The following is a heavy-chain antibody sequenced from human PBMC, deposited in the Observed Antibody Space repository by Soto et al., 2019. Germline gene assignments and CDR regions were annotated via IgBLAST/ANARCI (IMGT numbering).Heavy chain of an antibody. V-gene: IGHV3-7*01. CDR2: IKQDASEK. D-gene: IGHD2-15*01. CDR1: GFTFSNYW. CDR3: AKVVVLADTGAFDI. Sequence: EVQLVESGGGLVQPGGSLRLSCAASGFTFSNYWMTWVRQAPGKGLEWVASIKQDASEKQYVDSVKGRFTISRDNANNSLYLQMNSLRAEDTAVYYCAKVVVLADTGAFDIWGQGTMVTVSS. J-gene: IGHJ3*02.